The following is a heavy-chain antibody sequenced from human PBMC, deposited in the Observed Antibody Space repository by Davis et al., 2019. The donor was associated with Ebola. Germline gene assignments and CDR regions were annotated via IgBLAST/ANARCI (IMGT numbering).Heavy chain of an antibody. CDR2: INHSGST. CDR1: GGSFSGYY. CDR3: ASLYCSGGSCHGGMDV. Sequence: SETLSLTCAVYGGSFSGYYWSWIRQPPGQGLEWIGEINHSGSTNYNPSLKSRVTISVDTSKNQFSLKLSSVTAADTAVYYCASLYCSGGSCHGGMDVWGQGTTVTVSS. V-gene: IGHV4-34*01. J-gene: IGHJ6*02. D-gene: IGHD2-15*01.